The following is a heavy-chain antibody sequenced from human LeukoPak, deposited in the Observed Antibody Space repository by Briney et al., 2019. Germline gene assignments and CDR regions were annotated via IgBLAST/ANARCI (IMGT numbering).Heavy chain of an antibody. CDR1: DGSISGHY. CDR2: IFYTGRT. CDR3: ARLLDNDSSGHPDTFDM. J-gene: IGHJ3*02. V-gene: IGHV4-59*11. D-gene: IGHD3-22*01. Sequence: SETLSLTCTVSDGSISGHYWSWIRQPPGKGLEWSGYIFYTGRTRYNPSLQSRVTISLDTSKSHFSLKLTSVTAADTAAYYCARLLDNDSSGHPDTFDMWGQGTMVTVSS.